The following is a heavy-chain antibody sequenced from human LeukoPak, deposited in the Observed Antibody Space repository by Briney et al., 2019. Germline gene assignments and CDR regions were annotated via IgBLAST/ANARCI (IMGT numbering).Heavy chain of an antibody. J-gene: IGHJ3*02. CDR2: IYYSGSS. CDR3: ARGDTTYYYDSSRAFDI. D-gene: IGHD3-22*01. V-gene: IGHV4-39*07. Sequence: SETLSLTCTVSGGSISSSSYYWGWIRQPPGKGLEWIGSIYYSGSSYYNPSLKSRLTISVDTSKNQFSLKLSSVTAADTAVYYCARGDTTYYYDSSRAFDIWGQGTMVTVSS. CDR1: GGSISSSSYY.